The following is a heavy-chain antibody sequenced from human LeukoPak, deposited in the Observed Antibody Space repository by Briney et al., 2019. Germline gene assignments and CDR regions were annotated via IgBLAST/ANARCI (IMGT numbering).Heavy chain of an antibody. Sequence: SVKVSCKASGGTFSGYAVSWVRQAPGQGLEWMGGIIPIFGTADYAQKFQGRGTITADESTSTAYMELSSLRSEDTAVYYCARVSMGTIFFYYYGMDVWGQGTTVTVSS. V-gene: IGHV1-69*13. J-gene: IGHJ6*02. D-gene: IGHD2/OR15-2a*01. CDR1: GGTFSGYA. CDR3: ARVSMGTIFFYYYGMDV. CDR2: IIPIFGTA.